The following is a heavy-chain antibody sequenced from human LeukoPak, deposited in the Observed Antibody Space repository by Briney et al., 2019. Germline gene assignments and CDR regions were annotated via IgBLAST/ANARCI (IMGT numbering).Heavy chain of an antibody. CDR1: GGSFSGYY. CDR2: INHSGST. J-gene: IGHJ5*02. CDR3: ARYAMIVVVSLWNWFDP. D-gene: IGHD3-22*01. Sequence: SETLSLTCAVDGGSFSGYYWSWIRQPPGKGLEWIGEINHSGSTNYNPSLKSRVTISVDTTKNQFSLKLSSVTAADTAVYYCARYAMIVVVSLWNWFDPWGQGSLVTVSS. V-gene: IGHV4-34*01.